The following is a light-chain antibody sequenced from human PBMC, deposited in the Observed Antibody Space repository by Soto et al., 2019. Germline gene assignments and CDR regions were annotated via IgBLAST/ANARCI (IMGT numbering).Light chain of an antibody. CDR1: QSINSW. J-gene: IGKJ1*01. Sequence: DIQMTQSPSTLSASVGDRVTITCRASQSINSWLAWYQQKPGKAPKLPIYKASSLESGVPSRFSGSGSGTEFTLTISSLQPDDFATYYCQQYNSYSTFGQGTKVEVK. CDR2: KAS. CDR3: QQYNSYST. V-gene: IGKV1-5*03.